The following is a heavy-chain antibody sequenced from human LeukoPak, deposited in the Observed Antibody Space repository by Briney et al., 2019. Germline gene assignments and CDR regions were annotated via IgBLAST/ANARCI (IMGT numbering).Heavy chain of an antibody. D-gene: IGHD3-10*01. V-gene: IGHV4-34*01. CDR2: INHSGST. Sequence: SETLSLTCAVYGGSLSNYYWSWIRQPPGKGLEWIGEINHSGSTKYNPSPKSRVTISVDMSKNQFSLELSSVTAADTAVYYCARGPASGSNFAWFDPWGQGTLVTVSS. CDR1: GGSLSNYY. CDR3: ARGPASGSNFAWFDP. J-gene: IGHJ5*02.